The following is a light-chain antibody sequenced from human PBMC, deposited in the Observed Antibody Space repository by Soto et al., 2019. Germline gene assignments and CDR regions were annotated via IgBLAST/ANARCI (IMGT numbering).Light chain of an antibody. Sequence: DIHMTQSPSTLSASVGDRVTITCWASQSISSWLAWYQQKPGNAPKLLLYKASSLGSGVPSRFRGSGSGTDYTLTISSLKAEDVAVYYCQQYYSTPTLTFGGGTKVDI. CDR3: QQYYSTPTLT. V-gene: IGKV1-5*03. CDR2: KAS. J-gene: IGKJ4*01. CDR1: QSISSW.